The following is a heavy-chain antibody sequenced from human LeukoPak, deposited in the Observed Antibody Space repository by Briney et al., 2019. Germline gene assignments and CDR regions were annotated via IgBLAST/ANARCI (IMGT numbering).Heavy chain of an antibody. CDR3: ARERASGSHRDDY. Sequence: PGGSLRLSCAASGFTFSSHWMHWVRQAPGKGLVWVSHINSDGSTTTYADSVKGRFTISRDNANNTLYLQMNSLRAEDTAVYYSARERASGSHRDDYWGQGTLVTVSS. CDR1: GFTFSSHW. D-gene: IGHD1-26*01. J-gene: IGHJ4*02. V-gene: IGHV3-74*01. CDR2: INSDGSTT.